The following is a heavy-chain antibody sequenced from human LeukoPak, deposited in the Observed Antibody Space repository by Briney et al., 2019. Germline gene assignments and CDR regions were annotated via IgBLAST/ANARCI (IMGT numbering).Heavy chain of an antibody. CDR3: ARGTTVTYCYYYGMDV. J-gene: IGHJ6*02. CDR1: GGSISSGSYY. V-gene: IGHV4-61*02. Sequence: SQTLSLTCTVSGGSISSGSYYWSWIRQPAGKGLEWIGRIYTSGSTNYNPSLKSRVTISVDTSENQFSLKLSSVTAADTAVYYCARGTTVTYCYYYGMDVWGQGTTVTVSS. CDR2: IYTSGST. D-gene: IGHD4-17*01.